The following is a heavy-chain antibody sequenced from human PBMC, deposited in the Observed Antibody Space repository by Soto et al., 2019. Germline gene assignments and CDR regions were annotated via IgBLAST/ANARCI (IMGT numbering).Heavy chain of an antibody. Sequence: PSETLSLTCAVYGGSFSGYYWSWIRQPPGKGLEWIGEINHSGSTNYNPSLKSRVTISVDTSKNQFSLKLSSVTAADTAVYYCARGRPKADFWSGSPALYCGMDVWGQGTTVTVSS. CDR2: INHSGST. CDR3: ARGRPKADFWSGSPALYCGMDV. D-gene: IGHD3-3*01. J-gene: IGHJ6*02. CDR1: GGSFSGYY. V-gene: IGHV4-34*01.